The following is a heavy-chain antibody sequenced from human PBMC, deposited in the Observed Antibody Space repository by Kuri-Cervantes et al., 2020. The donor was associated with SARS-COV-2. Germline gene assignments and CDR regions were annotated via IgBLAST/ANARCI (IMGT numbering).Heavy chain of an antibody. CDR2: ISSNGGST. J-gene: IGHJ6*03. Sequence: GGSLRLSCAASGFTFSSYGMHWVRQAPGKGLEYVSAISSNGGSTYYANSVKGRFTISRDNSKNTLYLQMGSLRAEDMAVYYCARDRYYYMDVWGKGTTVTVSS. CDR3: ARDRYYYMDV. V-gene: IGHV3-64*01. CDR1: GFTFSSYG.